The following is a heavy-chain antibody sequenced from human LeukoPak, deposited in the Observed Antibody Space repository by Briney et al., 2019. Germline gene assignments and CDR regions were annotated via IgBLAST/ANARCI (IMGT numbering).Heavy chain of an antibody. CDR2: IHKTGDYT. J-gene: IGHJ4*02. CDR1: GFTFNNYA. V-gene: IGHV3-23*01. Sequence: PGGSLRLSCAASGFTFNNYALSWVRQAPGKGLEWVSAIHKTGDYTYYTDSVKGRFTISRDNSKNMLYLQMNSLRADDTAVYYCAKYRTTNAPPRNFDYWGQGTLVTVSS. CDR3: AKYRTTNAPPRNFDY. D-gene: IGHD1-14*01.